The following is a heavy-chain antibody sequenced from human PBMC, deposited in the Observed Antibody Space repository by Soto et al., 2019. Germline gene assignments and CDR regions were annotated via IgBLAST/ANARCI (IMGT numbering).Heavy chain of an antibody. CDR2: ITGGGDTT. CDR3: AKRDRSNWSYFDY. Sequence: EVQLLESGGGLVQPGGSLRLSCAASGFTFSNYAMTWVRQAPGRGLEWVSVITGGGDTTYYVDSVKGRFTISRDNSKNTLSLQMNSLRAEDTALYYCAKRDRSNWSYFDYWGQGTLVTVSS. D-gene: IGHD1-20*01. V-gene: IGHV3-23*01. CDR1: GFTFSNYA. J-gene: IGHJ4*02.